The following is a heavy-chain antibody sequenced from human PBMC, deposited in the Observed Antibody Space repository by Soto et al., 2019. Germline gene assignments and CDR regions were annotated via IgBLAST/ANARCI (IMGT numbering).Heavy chain of an antibody. D-gene: IGHD2-2*01. CDR2: IKQDGSEK. Sequence: GGSLRLSCAASGFTFSSYGISWVRQAPWKGLEWVANIKQDGSEKYYVDSVKGRFTISRDNTKNSLYLQMNSLRAEDTAVYYCSRELIVVVPAAIAERSVKWFDPWGQGTLVTVCS. CDR3: SRELIVVVPAAIAERSVKWFDP. V-gene: IGHV3-7*03. CDR1: GFTFSSYG. J-gene: IGHJ5*02.